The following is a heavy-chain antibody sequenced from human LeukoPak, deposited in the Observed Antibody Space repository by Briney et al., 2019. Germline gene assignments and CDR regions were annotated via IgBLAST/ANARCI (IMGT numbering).Heavy chain of an antibody. Sequence: SVKVSCKASGGTFSSYAISWVRQAPGQGLEWMGGIIPIFGTANYAQKFQGRVTITADESTSTAYMELSSLRSEDTAVYYCASQGHHGKIVGTTLSYFYMDVWGKGTTVTVSS. V-gene: IGHV1-69*13. CDR3: ASQGHHGKIVGTTLSYFYMDV. CDR1: GGTFSSYA. D-gene: IGHD1-26*01. CDR2: IIPIFGTA. J-gene: IGHJ6*03.